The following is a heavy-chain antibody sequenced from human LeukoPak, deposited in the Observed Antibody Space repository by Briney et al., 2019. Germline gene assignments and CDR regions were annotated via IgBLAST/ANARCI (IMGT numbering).Heavy chain of an antibody. CDR3: ASSVLNYDILTGYYPGGFDY. Sequence: PGGSLRLSCAASGFSFRTYWMHWVRQAPGKGLVWVSCIYSDGSTTSYADSVKGRFTISRDNAKNTLYLQMNSLRAEDTAVYYCASSVLNYDILTGYYPGGFDYWGQGTLVTVSS. CDR2: IYSDGSTT. CDR1: GFSFRTYW. J-gene: IGHJ4*02. D-gene: IGHD3-9*01. V-gene: IGHV3-74*01.